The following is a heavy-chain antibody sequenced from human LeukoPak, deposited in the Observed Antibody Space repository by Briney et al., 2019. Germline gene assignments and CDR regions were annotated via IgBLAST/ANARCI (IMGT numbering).Heavy chain of an antibody. CDR1: GLTFSSYS. V-gene: IGHV3-21*01. CDR2: ISSSSSYI. Sequence: PGGSLRLSCAASGLTFSSYSMNWVRQAPGKGLEWVSSISSSSSYIYYADSVKGRFTISRDNAKNSLYLQMNSLRAEDTAVYYCASNLAYYDFWSGPIRLDYWYFDLWGRGTLVTVSS. D-gene: IGHD3-3*01. CDR3: ASNLAYYDFWSGPIRLDYWYFDL. J-gene: IGHJ2*01.